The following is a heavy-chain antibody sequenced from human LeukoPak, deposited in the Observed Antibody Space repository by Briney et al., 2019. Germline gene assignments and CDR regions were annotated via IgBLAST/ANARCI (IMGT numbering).Heavy chain of an antibody. CDR3: ARGPYSYDSSGAFDI. CDR2: ISSSGST. D-gene: IGHD3-22*01. CDR1: GDSISSGDYY. Sequence: PSEALSLTCTVSGDSISSGDYYWSWIRQPAGKGLEWIGRISSSGSTNYNPSLKSRVTISVDTSKNQFSLKLSSVTAADTAVYFCARGPYSYDSSGAFDIWGQGTMVTVSS. V-gene: IGHV4-61*02. J-gene: IGHJ3*02.